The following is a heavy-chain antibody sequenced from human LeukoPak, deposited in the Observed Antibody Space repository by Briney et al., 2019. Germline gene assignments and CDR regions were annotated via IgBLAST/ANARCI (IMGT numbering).Heavy chain of an antibody. CDR1: GYTFTSYY. D-gene: IGHD1-26*01. J-gene: IGHJ4*02. V-gene: IGHV1-46*01. CDR3: ARGGGSWAFDY. CDR2: INPSGGST. Sequence: ASVKVSCKASGYTFTSYYIHWVRQAPGQGLEWMGIINPSGGSTTYAQKFQGRVTMTRDTSTSTVYMELSSLRSEDTAVYYCARGGGSWAFDYWGQGTLVTVSS.